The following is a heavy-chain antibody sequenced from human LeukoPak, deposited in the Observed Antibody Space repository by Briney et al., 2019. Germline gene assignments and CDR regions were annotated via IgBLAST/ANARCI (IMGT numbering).Heavy chain of an antibody. CDR3: AKWASDNRAFDL. J-gene: IGHJ4*02. Sequence: PSETLSLTCTVSGTSIISYYCNWIRQAPGQGPEWIGYGHYSGNTKYNPPLKSRVTISVDTSKNQFSLRLSSVTAEHTAVYFCAKWASDNRAFDLWGQGTLVTVSS. D-gene: IGHD2-8*01. V-gene: IGHV4-59*08. CDR2: GHYSGNT. CDR1: GTSIISYY.